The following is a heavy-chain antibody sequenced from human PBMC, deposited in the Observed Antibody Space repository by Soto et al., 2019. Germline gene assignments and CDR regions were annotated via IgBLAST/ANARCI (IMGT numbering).Heavy chain of an antibody. CDR1: GFTFSSYG. CDR3: ARGPWTTVTYWYFDL. CDR2: IWYDGSNK. V-gene: IGHV3-33*01. D-gene: IGHD4-17*01. Sequence: QVQVVESGGGVVQPGRSLRLSCAASGFTFSSYGMHWVRQAPGKGLEWVAVIWYDGSNKYYADPVKGRFTISRDNSNNTLYLQMNSLRAEDTAVYYCARGPWTTVTYWYFDLWGRGTLVTVSS. J-gene: IGHJ2*01.